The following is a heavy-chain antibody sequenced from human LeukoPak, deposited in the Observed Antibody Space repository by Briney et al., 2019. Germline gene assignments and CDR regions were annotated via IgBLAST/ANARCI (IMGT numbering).Heavy chain of an antibody. CDR2: ISYDGSNK. CDR3: EKQGVGWYPGDSYYYYYMDV. V-gene: IGHV3-30*18. J-gene: IGHJ6*03. Sequence: GRSLRLSCAASGFTISSDGMHWVRQAPGKGLEWVAVISYDGSNKYYADSVKGRFTISRDNSKNTLYLQMNSLRAEDTAVYYCEKQGVGWYPGDSYYYYYMDVWGKGTTVTVSS. D-gene: IGHD1-26*01. CDR1: GFTISSDG.